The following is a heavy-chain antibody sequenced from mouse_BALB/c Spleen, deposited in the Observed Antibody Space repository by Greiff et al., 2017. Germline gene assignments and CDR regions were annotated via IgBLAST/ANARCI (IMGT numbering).Heavy chain of an antibody. D-gene: IGHD2-2*01. V-gene: IGHV2-6-7*01. Sequence: VKLMESGPGLVAPSQSLSITCTVSGFSLTGYGVNWVRQPPGKGLEWLGMIWGDGSTDYNSALKSRLSISKDNSKSQVFLKMNSLQTDDTARYYCAREGIYYGYDYAMDYWGQGTSVTVSS. J-gene: IGHJ4*01. CDR3: AREGIYYGYDYAMDY. CDR2: IWGDGST. CDR1: GFSLTGYG.